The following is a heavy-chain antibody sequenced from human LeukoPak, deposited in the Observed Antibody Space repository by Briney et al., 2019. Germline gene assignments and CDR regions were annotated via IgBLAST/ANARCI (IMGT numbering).Heavy chain of an antibody. Sequence: GGSLRLSCAASGSTFSNYAVSWVRQAPGKGLEWVSAISGSGGSTYYADSVKGRFTISRDNAKNSLYLQMNSLRAEDTAVYYCARDFRYSGYELDYYYYGMDVWGQGTTVTVSS. J-gene: IGHJ6*02. V-gene: IGHV3-23*01. D-gene: IGHD5-12*01. CDR3: ARDFRYSGYELDYYYYGMDV. CDR2: ISGSGGST. CDR1: GSTFSNYA.